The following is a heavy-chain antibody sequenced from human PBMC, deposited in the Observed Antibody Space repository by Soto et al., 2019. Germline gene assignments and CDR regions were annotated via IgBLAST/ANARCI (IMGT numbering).Heavy chain of an antibody. CDR1: GGSFSGYY. Sequence: QVQLQQWGAGPLKPSETLCLICSVFGGSFSGYYWTWIRQPPGKGLEWIGELTHDGNINYNPSLKSRVTISVDTSKNQFSLRLSFVTAADTAVYFCARGQDRSKGCDNWAQGTLVTVSS. CDR3: ARGQDRSKGCDN. D-gene: IGHD3-22*01. V-gene: IGHV4-34*01. CDR2: LTHDGNI. J-gene: IGHJ4*02.